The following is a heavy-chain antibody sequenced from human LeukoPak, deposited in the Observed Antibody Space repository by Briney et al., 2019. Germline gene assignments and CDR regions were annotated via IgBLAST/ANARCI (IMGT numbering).Heavy chain of an antibody. CDR1: GGSISSYY. V-gene: IGHV4-59*01. Sequence: KPSETLSLTCTVSGGSISSYYWSWIRQPPGKGLEWIGYIYYSGSTNYNPSLKSRVTISVDTSKNQFSLKLSSVTAADTAVYYCARATDWVFDYWGQGTLVTVSS. J-gene: IGHJ4*02. CDR2: IYYSGST. D-gene: IGHD3/OR15-3a*01. CDR3: ARATDWVFDY.